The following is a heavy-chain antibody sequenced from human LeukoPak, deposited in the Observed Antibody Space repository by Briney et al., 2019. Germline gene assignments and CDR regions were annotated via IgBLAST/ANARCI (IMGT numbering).Heavy chain of an antibody. Sequence: GGSLRLSCVGSDFTFANYAMTWVRLTPGKGLEWVSSIKGSGSYAMYADSVSGRFTTSRDNSRSTIFLQMTSLRAEATAIYYCGRDPNGDYIGAFEFWGLGTLVSVSS. CDR1: DFTFANYA. CDR3: GRDPNGDYIGAFEF. D-gene: IGHD4-17*01. V-gene: IGHV3-23*01. J-gene: IGHJ3*01. CDR2: IKGSGSYA.